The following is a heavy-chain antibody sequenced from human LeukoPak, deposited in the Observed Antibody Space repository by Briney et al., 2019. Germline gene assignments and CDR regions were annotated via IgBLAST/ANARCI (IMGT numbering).Heavy chain of an antibody. CDR2: INHSGST. CDR1: GGSFSGYY. J-gene: IGHJ4*02. Sequence: SETLSLTCAVYGGSFSGYYWSWIRQPPGKGLEWIGEINHSGSTNYNPSLKSRVTISVDKSKNQFSLKLGSVTAADTAVYYCARDRPDGDGIDYWGQGTLVTVSS. D-gene: IGHD4-17*01. V-gene: IGHV4-34*01. CDR3: ARDRPDGDGIDY.